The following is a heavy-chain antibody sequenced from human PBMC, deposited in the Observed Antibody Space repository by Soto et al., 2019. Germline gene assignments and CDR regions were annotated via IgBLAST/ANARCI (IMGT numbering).Heavy chain of an antibody. D-gene: IGHD3-10*01. V-gene: IGHV4-39*01. CDR2: IYYSGST. Sequence: SETLSLTCTVSGGSISSSSYYWGWIRQPPGKGLEWIGSIYYSGSTYYNPSLKSRVTISVDTSKNQFSLKLSSVTAADTAVYYCARLGGDVLLWFGELSRWFDPWGQGTLVTVSS. CDR1: GGSISSSSYY. J-gene: IGHJ5*02. CDR3: ARLGGDVLLWFGELSRWFDP.